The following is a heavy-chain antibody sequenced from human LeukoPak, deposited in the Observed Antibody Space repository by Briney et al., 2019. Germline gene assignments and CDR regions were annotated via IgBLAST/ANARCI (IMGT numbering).Heavy chain of an antibody. CDR1: GGSISTNNYY. CDR3: ARHGRWPSPGIFDY. Sequence: SETLSLTCTVSGGSISTNNYYWGWIRQPPGKGLEWIGSIYSRGSTFYSPSLQSRVIISADTSKNQFSLKLSSVTALDTAVYYCARHGRWPSPGIFDYWGQGTLVTVSS. V-gene: IGHV4-39*01. D-gene: IGHD6-13*01. CDR2: IYSRGST. J-gene: IGHJ4*02.